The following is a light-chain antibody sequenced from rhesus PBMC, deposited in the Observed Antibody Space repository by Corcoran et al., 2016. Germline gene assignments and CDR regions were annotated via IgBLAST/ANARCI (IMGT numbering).Light chain of an antibody. CDR3: QQYNSLPLS. J-gene: IGKJ4*01. CDR2: YAN. CDR1: QGISSY. Sequence: DIQMTQSPSSLFGSVGDRVTITCRASQGISSYLNWYQQKTGKAPKPLIYYANRLESGVPSRFRGSGSATEFTLTISSLQPEDFATYSCQQYNSLPLSFGGGTKVGLK. V-gene: IGKV1-32*01.